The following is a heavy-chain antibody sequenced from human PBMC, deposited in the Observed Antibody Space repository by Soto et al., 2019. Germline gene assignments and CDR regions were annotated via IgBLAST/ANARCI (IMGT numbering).Heavy chain of an antibody. V-gene: IGHV4-4*07. CDR3: ARAAADDSSGYIGNAWFDP. D-gene: IGHD3-22*01. CDR2: IYPSGSS. CDR1: GGSISTYY. J-gene: IGHJ5*02. Sequence: PSETLSLTCTVSGGSISTYYWSWIRQAAGKGLEWIGRIYPSGSSNYNPSLKRRVTMSVDTSKNLFSLLLSSMPAGDTAVYYCARAAADDSSGYIGNAWFDPWGQGTPVNVS.